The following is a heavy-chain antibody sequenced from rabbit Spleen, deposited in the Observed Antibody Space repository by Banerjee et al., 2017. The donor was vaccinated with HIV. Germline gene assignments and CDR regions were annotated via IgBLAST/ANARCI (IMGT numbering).Heavy chain of an antibody. CDR2: IYAAKGST. J-gene: IGHJ3*01. D-gene: IGHD3-1*01. CDR1: GFSFSSSDY. CDR3: ARAIVPWLVLTRLDL. V-gene: IGHV1S40*01. Sequence: QSLEESGGGLVKPGASLTLTCKASGFSFSSSDYISWVRQAPGKGLEWIGIIYAAKGSTDYASWVNGRFTISSDNAQSTVDLKMTSLTAADTATYFCARAIVPWLVLTRLDLWGPGTLVTV.